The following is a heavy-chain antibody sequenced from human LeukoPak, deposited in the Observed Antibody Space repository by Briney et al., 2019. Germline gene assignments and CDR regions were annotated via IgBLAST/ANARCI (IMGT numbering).Heavy chain of an antibody. J-gene: IGHJ4*02. CDR2: ISSGGSTR. V-gene: IGHV3-11*01. CDR3: ARVKGSWYKDD. D-gene: IGHD3-10*01. Sequence: PGGSLRLSCAASRFTFSDYYMSWIRRAPGKGLEWVSYISSGGSTRYYADSVKGRFTISRDNAKNSLYLQMNSLRAEDTAVYYCARVKGSWYKDDWGQGTLVTVSS. CDR1: RFTFSDYY.